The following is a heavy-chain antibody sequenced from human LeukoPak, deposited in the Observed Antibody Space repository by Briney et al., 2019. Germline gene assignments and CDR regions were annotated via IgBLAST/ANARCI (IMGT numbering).Heavy chain of an antibody. D-gene: IGHD3-22*01. V-gene: IGHV3-23*01. CDR3: AKSPISITMIVVVITNYYFGY. J-gene: IGHJ4*02. CDR2: ISGSGGST. CDR1: GFTFSSYA. Sequence: GGSLRLSCAASGFTFSSYAMSWVRQAPGKGLEWVSAISGSGGSTYYADSVKGRFTISRDNSKNTLYLQMNSLRAEDTAVYYCAKSPISITMIVVVITNYYFGYWGQGTLVTVSS.